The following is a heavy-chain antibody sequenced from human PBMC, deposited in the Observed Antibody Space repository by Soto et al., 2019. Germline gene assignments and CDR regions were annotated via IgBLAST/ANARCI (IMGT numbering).Heavy chain of an antibody. J-gene: IGHJ3*02. V-gene: IGHV1-2*04. D-gene: IGHD2-15*01. Sequence: ASVKVSCKASGYTFSDYYIHWVRQAPGHGLEWMGWINPNSGGTNYAQKFQGWVTMTRDTSISTAYMELSRLRSDDTAVYYCARELRALGYCSGGSCYSYAFDIWGQGTMVTVSS. CDR2: INPNSGGT. CDR3: ARELRALGYCSGGSCYSYAFDI. CDR1: GYTFSDYY.